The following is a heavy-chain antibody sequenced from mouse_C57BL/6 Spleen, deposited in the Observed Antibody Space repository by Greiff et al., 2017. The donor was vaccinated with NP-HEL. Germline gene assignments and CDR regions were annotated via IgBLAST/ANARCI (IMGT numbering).Heavy chain of an antibody. CDR2: IDPSDSET. Sequence: QVHVKQPGAELVRPGSSVKLSCKASGYTFTSYWMHWVKQRPIQGLEWIGNIDPSDSETHYNQKFKDKATLTVDKSSSTAYMQLSSLTSEDSAVYYCARWLDGPYAMDYWGQGTSVTVSS. D-gene: IGHD1-2*01. J-gene: IGHJ4*01. CDR1: GYTFTSYW. CDR3: ARWLDGPYAMDY. V-gene: IGHV1-52*01.